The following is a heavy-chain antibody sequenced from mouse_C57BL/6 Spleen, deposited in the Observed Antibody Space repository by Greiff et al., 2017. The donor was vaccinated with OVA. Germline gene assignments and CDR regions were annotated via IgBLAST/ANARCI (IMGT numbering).Heavy chain of an antibody. V-gene: IGHV1-74*01. CDR1: GYTFTSYW. J-gene: IGHJ4*01. CDR3: AIGAGTVSMDY. Sequence: VQLQQPGAELVKPGASVKVSCKASGYTFTSYWMHWVKQRPGQGLEWIGRIHPSDSDTNYNQKFKGKATLTVDKSSSTAYMQLSSLPSEDSAVYYCAIGAGTVSMDYWGQKTSVTVSS. CDR2: IHPSDSDT. D-gene: IGHD4-1*01.